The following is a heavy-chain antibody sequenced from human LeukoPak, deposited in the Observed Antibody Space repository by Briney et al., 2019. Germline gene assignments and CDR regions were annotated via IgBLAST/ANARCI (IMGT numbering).Heavy chain of an antibody. V-gene: IGHV1-24*01. J-gene: IGHJ4*02. CDR1: GYTLTELS. CDR3: ATAYTVTTIPWFDY. Sequence: GASVTVSCKVSGYTLTELSMHWVRQAPGKGLEWMGGFDPEDGETIYAQKFQGRVTMTEDTSTDTAYMELSSLRSEDTAVYYCATAYTVTTIPWFDYWGQGTLVTVSS. D-gene: IGHD4-11*01. CDR2: FDPEDGET.